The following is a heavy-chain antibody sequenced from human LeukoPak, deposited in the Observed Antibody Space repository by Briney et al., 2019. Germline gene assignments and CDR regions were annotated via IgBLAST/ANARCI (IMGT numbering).Heavy chain of an antibody. Sequence: PGGSLRPSCAASGFTFSDSYMSWLRQAPGKGLEYISYISSSGSTIYYADSVKGRFTLSRDNAKNSLSLEMNSLRAEDTAVYYCARGKYSFDYWGQGTLVTVSS. V-gene: IGHV3-11*01. CDR2: ISSSGSTI. CDR1: GFTFSDSY. CDR3: ARGKYSFDY. J-gene: IGHJ4*02.